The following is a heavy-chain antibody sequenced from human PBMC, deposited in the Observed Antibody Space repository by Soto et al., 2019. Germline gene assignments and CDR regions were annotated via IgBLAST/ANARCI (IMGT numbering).Heavy chain of an antibody. Sequence: EVQLVESGGGLVQLGGSLRLSCEASGFTFRSYWMTWVRQAPGKGLEWVANIKEDGSEKYYVDSGKGRFTISRDNAKNSLYLQMNSLRAEDTAVYYCAREGSGTYYYYYGMDVWGQGTTVTVSS. V-gene: IGHV3-7*01. CDR2: IKEDGSEK. CDR3: AREGSGTYYYYYGMDV. CDR1: GFTFRSYW. D-gene: IGHD3-10*01. J-gene: IGHJ6*02.